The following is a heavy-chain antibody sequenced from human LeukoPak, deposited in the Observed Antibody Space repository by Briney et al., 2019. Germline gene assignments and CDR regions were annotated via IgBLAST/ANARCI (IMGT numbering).Heavy chain of an antibody. CDR3: VRRQHENWGFDL. CDR1: EFIVGGYH. J-gene: IGHJ2*01. Sequence: HPGGSLRLSCAASEFIVGGYHLSWVRQAPGKGLEWLSVFYRTTGSYYADSVKGRFTISRHDSNNTLSPQMNSLRPEDTAVYYCVRRQHENWGFDLWGRGTLVTVSS. CDR2: FYRTTGS. V-gene: IGHV3-53*04. D-gene: IGHD6-13*01.